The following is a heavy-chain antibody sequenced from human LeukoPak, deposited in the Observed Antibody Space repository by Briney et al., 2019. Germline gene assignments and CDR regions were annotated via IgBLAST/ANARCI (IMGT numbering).Heavy chain of an antibody. Sequence: GGSLRLSCTASGFTFSFYMMNCVRQPPGEGLEWVSSIISSHIYYADSLRGRFTVSRDNAKSSLYLQMNNLTAEDTAVYYCARDDNWNDKPFDLWGQGTLVTVSS. D-gene: IGHD1-20*01. J-gene: IGHJ4*02. V-gene: IGHV3-21*01. CDR3: ARDDNWNDKPFDL. CDR2: IISSHI. CDR1: GFTFSFYM.